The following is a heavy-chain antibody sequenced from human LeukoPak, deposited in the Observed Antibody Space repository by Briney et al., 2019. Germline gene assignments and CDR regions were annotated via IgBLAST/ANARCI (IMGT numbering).Heavy chain of an antibody. CDR1: GYTFNNYG. Sequence: EASVKVSCKASGYTFNNYGISWVRQAPGQGLEWMGWISAFNGHTSYAQNFQGRLTMTTDTSTNTAYMELRSLTSDDTVMYYCAREQFSGNWNYWGQGTLVTVSS. CDR2: ISAFNGHT. CDR3: AREQFSGNWNY. J-gene: IGHJ4*02. V-gene: IGHV1-18*01. D-gene: IGHD1-1*01.